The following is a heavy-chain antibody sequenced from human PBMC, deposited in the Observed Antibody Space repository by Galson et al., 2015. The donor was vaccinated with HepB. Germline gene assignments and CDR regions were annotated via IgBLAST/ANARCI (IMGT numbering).Heavy chain of an antibody. J-gene: IGHJ4*02. CDR3: ARDGEGSGRYFEY. Sequence: SVKVSCKASGYTFTGYCIHWVRQAPGQGLEWMGRINPNSGDTNYAQKFQGRVSMTRDTSISTAYLELSRLTSNDTAVYYCARDGEGSGRYFEYWGQGTLVTVSS. D-gene: IGHD1-26*01. V-gene: IGHV1-2*06. CDR2: INPNSGDT. CDR1: GYTFTGYC.